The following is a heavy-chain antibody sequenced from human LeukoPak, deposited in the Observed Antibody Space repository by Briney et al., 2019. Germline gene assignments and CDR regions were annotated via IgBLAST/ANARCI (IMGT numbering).Heavy chain of an antibody. CDR1: GYTFTSYG. V-gene: IGHV1-18*01. CDR2: ISAYNGNT. J-gene: IGHJ3*02. CDR3: ARDSYDYGDYDAFDI. Sequence: ASVKVSCKASGYTFTSYGISWVRQAPGQGLEWMGWISAYNGNTNYAQKFQGRVTMTRDTSISTAYMELSRLRSDDTAVYYCARDSYDYGDYDAFDIWGQGTMVTVSS. D-gene: IGHD4-17*01.